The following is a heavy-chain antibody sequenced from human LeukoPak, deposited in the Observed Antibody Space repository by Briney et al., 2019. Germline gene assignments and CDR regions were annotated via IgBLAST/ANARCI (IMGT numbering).Heavy chain of an antibody. J-gene: IGHJ4*02. CDR2: IFVSGGKK. CDR3: AKMSGDCSSTTCSNFDY. D-gene: IGHD2-2*01. Sequence: GGSLRLSCAASGFTFSSYAMSWVRQAPGKGLEWVSSIFVSGGKKYYEDSVKGRFTISRDNSKNTLYLQMNSLRAEDTAVYYCAKMSGDCSSTTCSNFDYWGQGTLVTVSS. CDR1: GFTFSSYA. V-gene: IGHV3-23*01.